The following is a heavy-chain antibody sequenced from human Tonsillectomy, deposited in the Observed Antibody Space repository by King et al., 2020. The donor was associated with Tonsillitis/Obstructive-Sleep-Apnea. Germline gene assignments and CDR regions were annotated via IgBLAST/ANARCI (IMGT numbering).Heavy chain of an antibody. Sequence: VQLVESGGGLVQPGGSLRLSCAASGVTFSSYWMHWVRQAPGKGLVWVSRINSDGSSTSYADSVKGRFTISRDNAKQTLYLQMNSLRAEDTAVYYCARAVHDYGDYGGAFDIWGQGTMVTVSS. V-gene: IGHV3-74*01. CDR2: INSDGSST. CDR3: ARAVHDYGDYGGAFDI. J-gene: IGHJ3*02. CDR1: GVTFSSYW. D-gene: IGHD4-17*01.